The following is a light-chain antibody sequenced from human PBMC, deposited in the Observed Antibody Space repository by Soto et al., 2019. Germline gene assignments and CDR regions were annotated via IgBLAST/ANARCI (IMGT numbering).Light chain of an antibody. CDR2: DAS. CDR3: QQYGNSWT. J-gene: IGKJ1*01. Sequence: EIVLTQSPATLSLSPGERATLSCGATQSVSNNYLAWYQQKPGLAPRLLIHDASSSATGIPDRFSGSGSGTDFTLTISRLEPEDFAVYYCQQYGNSWTFGQGTKVDIK. CDR1: QSVSNNY. V-gene: IGKV3D-20*01.